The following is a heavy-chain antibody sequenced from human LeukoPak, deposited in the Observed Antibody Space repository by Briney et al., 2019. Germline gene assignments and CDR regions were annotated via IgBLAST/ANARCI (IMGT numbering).Heavy chain of an antibody. CDR2: IKQDGSEK. Sequence: GGSLRLSCAASGFAFSSYWMSWVRQAPGKGLEWVANIKQDGSEKYYVDSVKGRFTISRDNAKNSLYLQMNILRAEDTAVYYCARRYYDTSGYYYGNYFDYWGQGTLITVSS. V-gene: IGHV3-7*01. CDR1: GFAFSSYW. CDR3: ARRYYDTSGYYYGNYFDY. J-gene: IGHJ4*02. D-gene: IGHD3-22*01.